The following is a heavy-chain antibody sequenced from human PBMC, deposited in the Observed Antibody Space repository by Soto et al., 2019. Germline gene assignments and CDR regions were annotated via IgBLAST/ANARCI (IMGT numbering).Heavy chain of an antibody. Sequence: ASVKVSCKASGGTFSSYAISWVRQAPGQGLEWMGGIIPIFGTANYAQKFQGRVTITADESTSTAYMGLSSLRSEDTAVYYCARGSPMPADYWGQGTLVTVSS. J-gene: IGHJ4*02. D-gene: IGHD2-2*01. CDR1: GGTFSSYA. CDR2: IIPIFGTA. V-gene: IGHV1-69*13. CDR3: ARGSPMPADY.